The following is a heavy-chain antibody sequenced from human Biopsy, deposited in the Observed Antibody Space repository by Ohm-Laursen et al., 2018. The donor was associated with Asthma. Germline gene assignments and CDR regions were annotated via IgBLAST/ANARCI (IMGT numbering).Heavy chain of an antibody. V-gene: IGHV2-70*04. CDR2: IDWEEDK. Sequence: PTQTLTLTSSFSGFSLSSSGANVNWIRQPPGKALEWLARIDWEEDKFYSTSLRTRLTIPKGSSEDQVVLTMTNMGPVDTATYYCTRHNDYWGPGILVTVSS. CDR1: GFSLSSSGAN. J-gene: IGHJ4*02. CDR3: TRHNDY. D-gene: IGHD1-14*01.